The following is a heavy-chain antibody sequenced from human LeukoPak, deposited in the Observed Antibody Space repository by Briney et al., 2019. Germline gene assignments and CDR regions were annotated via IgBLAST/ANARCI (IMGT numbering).Heavy chain of an antibody. J-gene: IGHJ4*02. Sequence: QPGRSLRLSCAAPGFTFSSYGMHWVRQAPGKGLEWVAVIPYDGSNKYYADSVKGRFTISRDNSKNTLYLQMNSLRAEDTAVYYCAKGSRRPADYWGQGTLVTVSS. CDR1: GFTFSSYG. CDR3: AKGSRRPADY. D-gene: IGHD1-1*01. V-gene: IGHV3-30*18. CDR2: IPYDGSNK.